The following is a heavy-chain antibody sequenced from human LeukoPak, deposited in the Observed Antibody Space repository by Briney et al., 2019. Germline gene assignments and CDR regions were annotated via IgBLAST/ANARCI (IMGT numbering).Heavy chain of an antibody. V-gene: IGHV3-23*01. Sequence: GGSLRLSCAASGFTFSSYGMSWVRQGPGKGLEWVSAISDRGGSTYYADSAKGRFTISRDNSKNTLYLQMNSLRAEDTAVYYCAKDWRYYYGSGSYSFPFYYYMDVWGKGTTVTVSS. J-gene: IGHJ6*03. CDR3: AKDWRYYYGSGSYSFPFYYYMDV. D-gene: IGHD3-10*01. CDR1: GFTFSSYG. CDR2: ISDRGGST.